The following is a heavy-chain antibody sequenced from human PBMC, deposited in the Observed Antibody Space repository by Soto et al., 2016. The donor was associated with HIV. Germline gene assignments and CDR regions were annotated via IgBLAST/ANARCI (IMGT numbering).Heavy chain of an antibody. Sequence: EVQLVESGGGLVQPGGSLRLSCAASGFTFSSYWMHWVRQAPGKGLVWVARINSDGSTTNYADFVKGRFTISRDNAKNTLYLQMNSLRAEDTAVYYCARDTPTNYYDSSGYYYFWGQGTLVSVSS. V-gene: IGHV3-74*01. J-gene: IGHJ4*02. CDR1: GFTFSSYW. D-gene: IGHD3-22*01. CDR2: INSDGSTT. CDR3: ARDTPTNYYDSSGYYYF.